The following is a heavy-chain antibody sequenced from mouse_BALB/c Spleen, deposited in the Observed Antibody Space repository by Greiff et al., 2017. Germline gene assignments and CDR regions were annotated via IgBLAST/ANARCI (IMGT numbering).Heavy chain of an antibody. D-gene: IGHD3-2*01. V-gene: IGHV1-63*02. CDR3: SRTARATHYYAMDY. CDR2: IYPGGGYT. CDR1: GYTFTNYW. Sequence: QVQLQQSGAELVRPGTSVKISCKASGYTFTNYWLGWVKQRPGHGLEWIGDIYPGGGYTNYNEKFKGKATLTADTSSSTAYMQLSSLTSEDSDVYFCSRTARATHYYAMDYWGQGTSVTVSS. J-gene: IGHJ4*01.